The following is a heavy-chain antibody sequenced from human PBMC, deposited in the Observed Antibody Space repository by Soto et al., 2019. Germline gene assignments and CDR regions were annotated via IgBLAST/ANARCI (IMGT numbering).Heavy chain of an antibody. V-gene: IGHV4-59*01. CDR3: ARSYGMDV. CDR2: IYYSGST. CDR1: GGSISSYY. Sequence: QVQLQESGPGLVKPSETVSLTCTVSGGSISSYYWSWIRHPPGKGLEWIGYIYYSGSTNYNPSLKSRVTISVDTSKNQFSLKLSSVTAADTAVYYCARSYGMDVWGQGTTVTVSS. J-gene: IGHJ6*02.